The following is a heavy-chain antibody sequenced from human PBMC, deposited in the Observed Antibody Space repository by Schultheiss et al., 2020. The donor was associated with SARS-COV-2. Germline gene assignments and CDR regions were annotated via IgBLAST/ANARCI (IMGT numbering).Heavy chain of an antibody. D-gene: IGHD6-6*01. CDR2: IWYDGSNK. V-gene: IGHV3-33*01. J-gene: IGHJ4*02. CDR1: GFTFSSYG. CDR3: ARVGYGSSSQFDY. Sequence: GESLKISCAASGFTFSSYGMHWVRQAPGKGLEWVAVIWYDGSNKYYADSVKGRFTISRDNSKNTLYLQMNSLRAEDTAVYYCARVGYGSSSQFDYWGQGTLVTVSS.